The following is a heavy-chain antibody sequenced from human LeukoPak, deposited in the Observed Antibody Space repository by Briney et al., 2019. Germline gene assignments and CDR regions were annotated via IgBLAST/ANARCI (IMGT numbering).Heavy chain of an antibody. J-gene: IGHJ6*03. Sequence: ASVKVSRTASGYTLTTDGISWVRQAPGQGVGWMGWISAYNVNTNYAQKLQSRVTMTTDTSTSTAYMELRSLRSDDTAVYYCAREGRVVLMVYATPVDYMDVWGKGTTVTVSS. V-gene: IGHV1-18*01. CDR3: AREGRVVLMVYATPVDYMDV. D-gene: IGHD2-8*01. CDR2: ISAYNVNT. CDR1: GYTLTTDG.